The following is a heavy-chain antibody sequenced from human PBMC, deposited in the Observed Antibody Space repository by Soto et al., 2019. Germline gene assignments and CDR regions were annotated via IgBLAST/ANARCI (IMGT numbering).Heavy chain of an antibody. CDR3: AKGGRQWLVTSDFNY. CDR2: VSHDGRNT. D-gene: IGHD6-19*01. V-gene: IGHV3-30*18. CDR1: GFTFSDYA. J-gene: IGHJ4*02. Sequence: VQLVESGGGVVQPGRSLRLSCAASGFTFSDYALHWFRQAPAKGLEWVAVVSHDGRNTHYADSVKGRFTISRDSSKNTVSLEMTSLRAEDTAVYYCAKGGRQWLVTSDFNYWGQGALVTVSS.